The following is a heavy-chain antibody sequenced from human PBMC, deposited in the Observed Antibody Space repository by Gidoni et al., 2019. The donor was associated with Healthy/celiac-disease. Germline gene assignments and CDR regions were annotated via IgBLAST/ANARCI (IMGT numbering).Heavy chain of an antibody. CDR1: GFTFSSYW. CDR3: ARGYCSGGSCWGYYYMDV. V-gene: IGHV3-74*01. D-gene: IGHD2-15*01. CDR2: INSDGSST. Sequence: EVQLVESGGGLVQPGGSLRLSCAASGFTFSSYWMHWVRQAPGKGLVGVSRINSDGSSTSYADSVKGRFTISRDNAKNTLYLQMNSLRAEDTAVYYCARGYCSGGSCWGYYYMDVWGKGTTVTVSS. J-gene: IGHJ6*03.